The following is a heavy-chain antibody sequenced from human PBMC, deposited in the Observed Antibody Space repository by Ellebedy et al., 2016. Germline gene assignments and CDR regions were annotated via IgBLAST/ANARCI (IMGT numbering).Heavy chain of an antibody. J-gene: IGHJ6*03. CDR2: MNPNSGNT. Sequence: ASVKVSCXASGYTFTSYDINWVRQATGQGLEWMGWMNPNSGNTGYAQKFQGRVTMTRNTSISTAYMELSSLRSEDTAVYYYARGCSSTSCYSYYYYYMDVWGKGTTVTVSS. D-gene: IGHD2-2*02. V-gene: IGHV1-8*01. CDR3: ARGCSSTSCYSYYYYYMDV. CDR1: GYTFTSYD.